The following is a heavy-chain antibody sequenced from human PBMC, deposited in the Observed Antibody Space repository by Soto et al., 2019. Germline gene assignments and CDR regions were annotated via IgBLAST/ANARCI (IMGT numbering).Heavy chain of an antibody. D-gene: IGHD6-19*01. CDR3: ARDGIAVAVLGGYYYGMDV. CDR2: IIPIFGTA. V-gene: IGHV1-69*01. J-gene: IGHJ6*02. Sequence: QVQLVQSGAEVQKPGSSVKVSCKASGGTFSSYAISWVRQAPGQGLEWMGGIIPIFGTANYAQKFQGRVTITAYESTSTAYMGLSSLRSEDTAVYYCARDGIAVAVLGGYYYGMDVWGRGTTVIVSS. CDR1: GGTFSSYA.